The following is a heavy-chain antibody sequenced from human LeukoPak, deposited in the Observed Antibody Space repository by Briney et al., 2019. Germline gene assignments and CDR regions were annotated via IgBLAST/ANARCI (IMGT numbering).Heavy chain of an antibody. V-gene: IGHV1-69*04. Sequence: ASVKVSCKASGGTFSSYAISWVRQAPGQGLEWMGRIIPILGIANYAQKFQGRVTITADKSTSTAYMELSSLRSEDTAVYYCARPVGLRESNSSGWCLSGMDVWGQGTTVTVSS. J-gene: IGHJ6*02. CDR1: GGTFSSYA. CDR3: ARPVGLRESNSSGWCLSGMDV. D-gene: IGHD6-19*01. CDR2: IIPILGIA.